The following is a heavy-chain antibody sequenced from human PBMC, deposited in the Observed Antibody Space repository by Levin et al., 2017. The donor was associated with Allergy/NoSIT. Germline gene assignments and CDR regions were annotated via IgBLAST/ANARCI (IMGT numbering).Heavy chain of an antibody. CDR1: GFTFSSYA. D-gene: IGHD3-22*01. Sequence: ASVKVSCAASGFTFSSYAMSWVRQAPGKGLEWVSAISGSGGSTYYADSVKGRFTISRDNSKNTLYLQMNSLRAEDTAVYYCAKARYYYDSSGYYTPREFDYWGQGTLVTVSS. J-gene: IGHJ4*02. CDR3: AKARYYYDSSGYYTPREFDY. CDR2: ISGSGGST. V-gene: IGHV3-23*01.